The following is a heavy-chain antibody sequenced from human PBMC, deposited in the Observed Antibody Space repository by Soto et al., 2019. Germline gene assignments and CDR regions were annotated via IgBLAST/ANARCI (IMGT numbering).Heavy chain of an antibody. Sequence: GGSLRLSCAASGFTFSSYAMSWVRQAPGKGLKRVSAISGSGGSTYYADSVKGQFTISRDTSKNTLYLQMNSLRAEDMAVYYCAKDRGYSYGYPFDPWGQGTLVTVSS. D-gene: IGHD5-18*01. CDR1: GFTFSSYA. V-gene: IGHV3-23*01. CDR3: AKDRGYSYGYPFDP. CDR2: ISGSGGST. J-gene: IGHJ5*02.